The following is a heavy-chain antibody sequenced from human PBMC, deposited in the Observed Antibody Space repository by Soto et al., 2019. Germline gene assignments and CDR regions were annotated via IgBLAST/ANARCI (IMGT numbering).Heavy chain of an antibody. CDR3: ASPKAGYYYDSSGPDVDLDY. V-gene: IGHV1-69*13. Sequence: ASVKVSCNASGGTFSSYAIIWVRQAPGQGLEWMGGIIPIFGTANYAQKFQGRVTITADESTSTAYMELSSLRSEDTAVYYCASPKAGYYYDSSGPDVDLDYWGQGTLVTVSS. CDR2: IIPIFGTA. CDR1: GGTFSSYA. D-gene: IGHD3-22*01. J-gene: IGHJ4*02.